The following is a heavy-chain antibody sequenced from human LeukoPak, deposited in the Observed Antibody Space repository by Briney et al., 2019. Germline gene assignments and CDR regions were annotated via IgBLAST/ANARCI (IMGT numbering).Heavy chain of an antibody. CDR3: AAESYEMGIDY. V-gene: IGHV4-59*01. J-gene: IGHJ4*02. Sequence: SETLSLTCTVSGGSISSYYWSWIRQPPGKGLEWIGYIYYSGSTNYNPSLKSRVTISVDTSKNQFSLKLSSVTAADTAVYYCAAESYEMGIDYWGQGTLVTVSS. D-gene: IGHD5-24*01. CDR1: GGSISSYY. CDR2: IYYSGST.